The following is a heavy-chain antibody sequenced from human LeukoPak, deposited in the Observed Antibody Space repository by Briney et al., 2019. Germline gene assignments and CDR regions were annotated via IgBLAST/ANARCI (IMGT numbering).Heavy chain of an antibody. CDR2: TYTGGNS. J-gene: IGHJ6*02. CDR3: AKGPTYCSSTSCYGGMDV. V-gene: IGHV3-53*01. D-gene: IGHD2-2*01. CDR1: GFTVSSIH. Sequence: GGSLRLSCAASGFTVSSIHMVWVRQAPGKGLEWVSVTYTGGNSYYADSVKGRFIISRDISKNTLYLQMNSLRAEDTAVYYCAKGPTYCSSTSCYGGMDVWGQGTTVTVSS.